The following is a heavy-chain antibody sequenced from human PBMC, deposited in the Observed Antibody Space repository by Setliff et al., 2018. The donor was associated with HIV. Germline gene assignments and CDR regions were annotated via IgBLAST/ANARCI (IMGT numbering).Heavy chain of an antibody. CDR2: ISPNFGHT. D-gene: IGHD6-19*01. J-gene: IGHJ6*02. V-gene: IGHV1-18*01. Sequence: GASVKVSCKASGYTFTTYGISWVRQAPGHGLEWMGWISPNFGHTKYAQRFLDRVTMTIDTATSGAYMELRSLRSDDTAVYFCARLGSGWSDSYYYAMDIWGQGTTVTVSS. CDR3: ARLGSGWSDSYYYAMDI. CDR1: GYTFTTYG.